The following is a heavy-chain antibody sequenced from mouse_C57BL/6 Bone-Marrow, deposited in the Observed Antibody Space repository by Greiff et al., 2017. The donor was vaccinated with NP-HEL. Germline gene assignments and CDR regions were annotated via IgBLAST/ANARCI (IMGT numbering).Heavy chain of an antibody. V-gene: IGHV14-3*01. CDR2: IDPANGNT. J-gene: IGHJ1*03. CDR1: GFNIKNTY. CDR3: AREMYGSSWSDWYFEV. D-gene: IGHD1-1*01. Sequence: VQLQQSVAELVRPGASVKLSCTASGFNIKNTYMHWVKQRPEQGLEWIGRIDPANGNTKYAPKFQGKATITADTSSNTAYLQLSSLTSEDTAIYYYAREMYGSSWSDWYFEVWGTGTTVTVSS.